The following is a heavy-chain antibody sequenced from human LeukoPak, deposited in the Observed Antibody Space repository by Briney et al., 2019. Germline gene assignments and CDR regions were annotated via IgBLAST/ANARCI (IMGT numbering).Heavy chain of an antibody. D-gene: IGHD3-3*02. Sequence: PGGSLRLSCAASGFTFSNFWMSWVRQAPGKGLEWVANINPDGSAKYYVDSVKGRFTISRDNAENSLYLQMNSLRPEDTAVYYCARHFSTYSYGLDVRGQGTTVTVSS. CDR2: INPDGSAK. CDR3: ARHFSTYSYGLDV. CDR1: GFTFSNFW. V-gene: IGHV3-7*01. J-gene: IGHJ6*02.